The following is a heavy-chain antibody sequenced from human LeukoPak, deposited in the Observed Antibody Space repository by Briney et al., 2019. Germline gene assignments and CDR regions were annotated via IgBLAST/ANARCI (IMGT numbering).Heavy chain of an antibody. V-gene: IGHV3-30*03. CDR3: ATGQGHGMDV. J-gene: IGHJ6*02. CDR1: GFILRNYA. Sequence: GGSLRLSCVASGFILRNYAMHWVRQAPGKGLEWLALVSYDGSNDYYTDSVKGRFTISRDNSKNTLYLQMNSLRAEDTAVYYCATGQGHGMDVWGQGTTVTVSS. CDR2: VSYDGSND.